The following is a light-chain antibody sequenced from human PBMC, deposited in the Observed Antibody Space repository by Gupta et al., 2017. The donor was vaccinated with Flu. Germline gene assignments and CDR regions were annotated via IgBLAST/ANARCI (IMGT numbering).Light chain of an antibody. J-gene: IGKJ1*01. CDR1: LGISNY. CDR3: QQVNYSPWT. Sequence: PSFLSASVGYRVTITCRASLGISNYLAWYQQKPGKAPKLLIYGASTLQTGVPSRFSGNVSGSVFTLTISSLQPEDFAIYYCQQVNYSPWTFGQGTQMEIK. CDR2: GAS. V-gene: IGKV1-9*01.